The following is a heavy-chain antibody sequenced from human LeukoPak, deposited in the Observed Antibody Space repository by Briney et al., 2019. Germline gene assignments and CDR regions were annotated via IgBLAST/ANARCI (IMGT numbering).Heavy chain of an antibody. CDR1: GFTLGTYW. V-gene: IGHV3-7*01. D-gene: IGHD3-10*01. J-gene: IGHJ4*02. CDR2: NKGDGTNE. CDR3: VRDRGWFHFDL. Sequence: PGGSLRLSCEASGFTLGTYWMTWIRQAPGKGLEWVAHNKGDGTNERYVDSVKGRFTISRDNTKNSLFLQLNSLRADDTAVYYCVRDRGWFHFDLWGQGTLVTVSS.